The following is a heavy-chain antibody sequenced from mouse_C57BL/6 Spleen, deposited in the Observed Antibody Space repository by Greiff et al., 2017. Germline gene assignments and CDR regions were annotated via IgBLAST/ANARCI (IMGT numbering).Heavy chain of an antibody. CDR1: GYTFTSYW. V-gene: IGHV1-69*01. J-gene: IGHJ2*01. CDR2: IDPSDSYT. CDR3: ASRGGLYFDY. Sequence: VQLQQPGAELVMPGALVKLSCKASGYTFTSYWMHWVKQRPGQGLEWIGEIDPSDSYTNYNQKFKGKSTLTVDKSSSTAYMQLSSLTSEDSAVYYCASRGGLYFDYWGQGTTLTVSS.